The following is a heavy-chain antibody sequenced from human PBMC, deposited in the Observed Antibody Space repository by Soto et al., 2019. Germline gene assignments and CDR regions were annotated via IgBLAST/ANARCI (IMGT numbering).Heavy chain of an antibody. J-gene: IGHJ6*02. CDR1: GFTFSSYA. Sequence: GGSLRLSCAASGFTFSSYAMSWVRQAPGNGLEWVSAISGSGGSTYYADSVKGRFTISRDNSKNTLYLQMNSLRAEDTAVYYCAKDLRPYSNYYYYGMDVWGQGTTVTVSS. CDR2: ISGSGGST. CDR3: AKDLRPYSNYYYYGMDV. D-gene: IGHD4-4*01. V-gene: IGHV3-23*01.